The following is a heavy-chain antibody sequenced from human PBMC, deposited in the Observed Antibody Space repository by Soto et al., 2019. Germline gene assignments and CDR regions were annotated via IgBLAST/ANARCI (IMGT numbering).Heavy chain of an antibody. Sequence: GGSQRLSGAVAGGNVGDYWMNWVRQCPGQGLACVSGISGATGTTYYAASVKGRFTISRDNSKNTVYLQMNSLSADDTALYYCATVLSAAFDIWGQGTMVTVSS. V-gene: IGHV3-23*01. CDR2: ISGATGTT. CDR1: GGNVGDYW. CDR3: ATVLSAAFDI. J-gene: IGHJ3*02.